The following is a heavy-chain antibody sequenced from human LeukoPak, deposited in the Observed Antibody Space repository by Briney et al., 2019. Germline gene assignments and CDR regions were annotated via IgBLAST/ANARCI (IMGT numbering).Heavy chain of an antibody. CDR2: ISRSSAYI. Sequence: GGSLRLSCAASGFTLSSYSMNWVRQAPGKGLEWVSSISRSSAYIYYADSVKGRFTISRDNAKNSLYLQMNSLRAEDTAVYYCARDGWGFPYYFDYWGQGTLVTVSS. CDR1: GFTLSSYS. V-gene: IGHV3-21*01. CDR3: ARDGWGFPYYFDY. D-gene: IGHD6-19*01. J-gene: IGHJ4*02.